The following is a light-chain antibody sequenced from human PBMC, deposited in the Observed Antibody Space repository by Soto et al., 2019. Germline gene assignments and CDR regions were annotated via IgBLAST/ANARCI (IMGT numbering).Light chain of an antibody. CDR1: QSVSSY. J-gene: IGKJ1*01. Sequence: EIVLTQSPATLSLSPGERATLSCRASQSVSSYLAWYQQKPGQAPRLVISGASTRAAGIPARFSGSGSGTGFTLTISSLQSEDFAVYYCQQYNNWPSTFGQGTKVDIK. CDR3: QQYNNWPST. V-gene: IGKV3-15*01. CDR2: GAS.